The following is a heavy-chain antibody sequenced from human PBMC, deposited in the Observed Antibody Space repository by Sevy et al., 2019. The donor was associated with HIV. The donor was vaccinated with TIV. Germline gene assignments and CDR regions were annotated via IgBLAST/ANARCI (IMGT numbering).Heavy chain of an antibody. CDR3: ARGNYYGSGSYVPDY. J-gene: IGHJ4*02. CDR2: ISSSSSYI. Sequence: GGSLRLSCVASGFTFSSYSMNWVRQAPGKGLEWVSSISSSSSYIYYADSVKGRFTISRDNAKNSLYLQMNSLRAEDTAVYYCARGNYYGSGSYVPDYWGQGTLVTVSS. CDR1: GFTFSSYS. D-gene: IGHD3-10*01. V-gene: IGHV3-21*01.